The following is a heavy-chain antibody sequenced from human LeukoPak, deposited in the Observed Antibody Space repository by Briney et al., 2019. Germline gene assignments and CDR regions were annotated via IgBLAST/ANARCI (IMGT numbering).Heavy chain of an antibody. D-gene: IGHD3-10*01. CDR1: GFLFCYQY. V-gene: IGHV3-11*01. Sequence: GGSLRLSCAASGFLFCYQYVRWIRQARGRGVEWVSYISWCGSPIYHVHSVKGQYTISGDNAKDSLYLQMNSLRAEDTAVYYCARGTDFWGQGTLVTVSS. CDR2: ISWCGSPI. CDR3: ARGTDF. J-gene: IGHJ4*02.